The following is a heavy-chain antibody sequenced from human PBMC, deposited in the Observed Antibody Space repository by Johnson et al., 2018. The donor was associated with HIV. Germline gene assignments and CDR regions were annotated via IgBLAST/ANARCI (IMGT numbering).Heavy chain of an antibody. J-gene: IGHJ3*02. CDR3: ARDLGVGATTPGDAFDI. D-gene: IGHD1-26*01. V-gene: IGHV3-30-3*01. CDR1: GFTFSSYS. Sequence: QVQLVESGGGVVQPGRSLRLSCAASGFTFSSYSMHWVRQAPGKGLEWVAVISYDGSNKYYADSVKGRFTISRDNSKNTLYLQMNSLRAEDTAMYYCARDLGVGATTPGDAFDIWGQGTMVTVSS. CDR2: ISYDGSNK.